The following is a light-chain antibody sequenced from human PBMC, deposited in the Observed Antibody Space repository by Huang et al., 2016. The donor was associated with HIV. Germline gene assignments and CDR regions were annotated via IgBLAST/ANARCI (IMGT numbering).Light chain of an antibody. CDR1: QSVSGTY. J-gene: IGKJ1*01. V-gene: IGKV3-20*01. Sequence: EIVLTQSPGTLSLSPGERATLSCRASQSVSGTYLAWYQQKLRQAPRLLIYGASSRATGIPDRFSGSGSGTDFTLTISRVEPEDFAVYFCQQYGSSPGTFGQGTKVEIK. CDR2: GAS. CDR3: QQYGSSPGT.